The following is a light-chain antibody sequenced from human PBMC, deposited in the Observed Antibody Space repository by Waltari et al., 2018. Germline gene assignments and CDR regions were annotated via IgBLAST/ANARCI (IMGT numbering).Light chain of an antibody. CDR1: SSDVGGYNY. CDR3: SSYAGSVWV. V-gene: IGLV2-8*01. Sequence: QSALTQPPSASGSPGQSVTISCTGTSSDVGGYNYVSWYQQYPGKAPKLMVYEVSKRPSGVPNRVSGSKSGNTASLTVSGLQADDEADYYCSSYAGSVWVFGGGTTLTVL. J-gene: IGLJ3*02. CDR2: EVS.